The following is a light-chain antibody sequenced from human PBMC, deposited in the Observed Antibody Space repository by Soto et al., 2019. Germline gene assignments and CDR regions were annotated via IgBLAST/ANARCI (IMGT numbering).Light chain of an antibody. V-gene: IGKV3-15*01. CDR1: QSVSSN. CDR2: GAS. J-gene: IGKJ2*01. CDR3: QQYNNWTPYT. Sequence: EIVMTQSPATLSVSPGERATLSCRASQSVSSNLAWYPQKPGKAPRLLIYGASTRATGIPARFSGSGSGTEFTLTISSLQSKDFAVYYCQQYNNWTPYTFGQGTKLEIK.